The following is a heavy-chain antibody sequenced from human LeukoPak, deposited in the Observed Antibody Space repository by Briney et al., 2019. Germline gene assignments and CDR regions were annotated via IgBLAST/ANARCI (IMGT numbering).Heavy chain of an antibody. CDR1: GYPISSGYY. J-gene: IGHJ5*02. CDR2: MYHSGST. CDR3: AEVRRDTAMVT. D-gene: IGHD5-18*01. Sequence: SETLSLTCTVSGYPISSGYYWGWIRQPPGKGLEWIASMYHSGSTYHNPSLKSRVTMSVDTSKNQFSLKLSSVTAADTAVYYCAEVRRDTAMVTWGQGTLVTVSS. V-gene: IGHV4-38-2*02.